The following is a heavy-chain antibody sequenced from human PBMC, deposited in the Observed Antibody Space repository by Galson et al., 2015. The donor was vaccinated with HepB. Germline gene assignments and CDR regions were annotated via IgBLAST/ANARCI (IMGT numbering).Heavy chain of an antibody. CDR2: IYSGGST. J-gene: IGHJ4*02. V-gene: IGHV3-66*01. CDR3: ARDTWELLPGDY. CDR1: GFTFSSYA. D-gene: IGHD1-26*01. Sequence: SLRLSCAASGFTFSSYAMSWVRQAPGKGLEWVSAIYSGGSTYYADSVKGRFTISRDNSKNTLYLQMNSLRAEDTAVYYCARDTWELLPGDYWGQGTLVTVSS.